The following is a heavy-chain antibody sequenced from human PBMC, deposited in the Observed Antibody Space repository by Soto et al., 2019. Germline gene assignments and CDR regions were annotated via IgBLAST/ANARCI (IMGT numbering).Heavy chain of an antibody. CDR3: ASHEYSSLAHDY. D-gene: IGHD6-6*01. CDR2: IYYSGST. Sequence: SETLSLTCTVSCGSISSGGYYWSWIRQHPGKGLEWIGYIYYSGSTYYNPSLKSRVTISVDTSKNQFSLKLSSVTAADTAVYYCASHEYSSLAHDYWGQGTLVTVSS. V-gene: IGHV4-31*03. CDR1: CGSISSGGYY. J-gene: IGHJ4*02.